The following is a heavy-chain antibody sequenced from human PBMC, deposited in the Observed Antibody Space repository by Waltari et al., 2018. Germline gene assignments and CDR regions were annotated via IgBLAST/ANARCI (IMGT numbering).Heavy chain of an antibody. V-gene: IGHV3-53*01. Sequence: EVKLVESGGGLIQPGGSLRLPCAASGFTVSTNNMTWVRQVPGKGLEWLSVIYRGGSTYYADSVKGRCTISRDNSKNTLYLQMNSLRAEDTAVYYCARDPSGSYPGDYWGQGTLVTVSS. J-gene: IGHJ4*02. D-gene: IGHD1-26*01. CDR1: GFTVSTNN. CDR3: ARDPSGSYPGDY. CDR2: IYRGGST.